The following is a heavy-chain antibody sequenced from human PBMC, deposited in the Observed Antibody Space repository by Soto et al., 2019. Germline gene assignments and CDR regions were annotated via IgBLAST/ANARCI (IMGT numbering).Heavy chain of an antibody. V-gene: IGHV1-18*01. CDR3: ARDPTIFGVVKGYYFDY. D-gene: IGHD3-3*01. CDR2: ISAYNGNT. CDR1: GYTFTSYG. J-gene: IGHJ4*02. Sequence: ASVKVSCKASGYTFTSYGISWVRQAPGQGLEWMGWISAYNGNTNYAQKLQGRVTMTTDTSTSTAYMELRSLRSDDTAVYYCARDPTIFGVVKGYYFDYWGQGTLVTVSS.